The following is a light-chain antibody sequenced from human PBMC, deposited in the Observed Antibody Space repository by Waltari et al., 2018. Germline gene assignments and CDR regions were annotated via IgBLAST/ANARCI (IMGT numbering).Light chain of an antibody. J-gene: IGKJ4*01. CDR2: GAS. CDR1: QNIYSN. V-gene: IGKV1-6*01. Sequence: IQMTQSPSALSASVGDRVTISCRASQNIYSNLAWYQQKPGKAPKLLIYGASSLQSGNPSRFSGSGSGTDFTLTISSLQPEDSAAYYCRQYYDNPLTFGGGTKVEIK. CDR3: RQYYDNPLT.